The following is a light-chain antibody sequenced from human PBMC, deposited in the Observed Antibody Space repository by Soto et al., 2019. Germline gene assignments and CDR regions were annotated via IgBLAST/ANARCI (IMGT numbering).Light chain of an antibody. V-gene: IGLV1-47*02. Sequence: QSVLTQPPSASGTPGQRVTISCSGSSSNIGSDYVYWFQQLTGTAPKLLIYTNDQRPSGVPDRFSGSKSGTSASLAISGLRSEDEADYCCAAWDASLSTWVFGGGTQLTVL. CDR3: AAWDASLSTWV. J-gene: IGLJ3*02. CDR2: TND. CDR1: SSNIGSDY.